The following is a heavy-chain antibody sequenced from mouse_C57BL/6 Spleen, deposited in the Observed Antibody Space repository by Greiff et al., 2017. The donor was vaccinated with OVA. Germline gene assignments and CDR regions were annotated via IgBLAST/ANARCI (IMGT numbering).Heavy chain of an antibody. CDR2: INPNYGTT. V-gene: IGHV1-39*01. CDR3: ARGNYDDDDYARDY. J-gene: IGHJ4*01. CDR1: GYSFTDYN. Sequence: VQLQQSGPELVKPGASVKISCTASGYSFTDYNMNWVKQSNGKSLEWIGVINPNYGTTSYNQKFKGKATLTVDTSSNTAYMQLNSLTSEDSAVYDGARGNYDDDDYARDYWGQGTSVTVSS. D-gene: IGHD2-4*01.